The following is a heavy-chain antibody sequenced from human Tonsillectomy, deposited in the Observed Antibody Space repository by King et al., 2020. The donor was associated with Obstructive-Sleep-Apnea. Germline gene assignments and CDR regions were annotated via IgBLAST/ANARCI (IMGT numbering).Heavy chain of an antibody. CDR2: IVVGSGNT. CDR3: AASKYYYDSSGTSTYGMDV. D-gene: IGHD3-22*01. J-gene: IGHJ6*02. Sequence: QLVQSGPEVKKPGTSVKVSCKASGFTFTSSAMQWVRQARGQRLEWIGWIVVGSGNTNYAQKFQERVTITRDMSTSTASMELSSLRSEDTAVYYCAASKYYYDSSGTSTYGMDVWGQGTTVTVSS. V-gene: IGHV1-58*02. CDR1: GFTFTSSA.